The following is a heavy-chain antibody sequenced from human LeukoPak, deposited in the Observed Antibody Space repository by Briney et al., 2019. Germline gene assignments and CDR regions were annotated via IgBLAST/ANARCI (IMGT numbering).Heavy chain of an antibody. V-gene: IGHV4-39*07. CDR2: IYYSGST. Sequence: PSETLSLTCTVSGGSISSSSYYWGWIRQPPGKGLEWIGSIYYSGSTYYNPSLKSRVTISVDTSKNQFSLKLSSVTAADTAVYYCARGERWFGELLSWGFDYWGQGTLVTVSS. J-gene: IGHJ4*02. CDR1: GGSISSSSYY. CDR3: ARGERWFGELLSWGFDY. D-gene: IGHD3-10*01.